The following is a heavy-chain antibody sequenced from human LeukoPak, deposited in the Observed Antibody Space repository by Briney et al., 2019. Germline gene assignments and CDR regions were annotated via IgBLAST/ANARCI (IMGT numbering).Heavy chain of an antibody. D-gene: IGHD6-6*01. V-gene: IGHV4-39*01. Sequence: PSETLSVTCTVSGGSISSSSHYWAWIRQPPGKGLEWIGSIYYSGGTFYSPSLKSRVTVSVDTSKNQFSLKLSSVTAADTAVYYCAREEVSSADYWGQGTLVTVSS. J-gene: IGHJ4*02. CDR3: AREEVSSADY. CDR2: IYYSGGT. CDR1: GGSISSSSHY.